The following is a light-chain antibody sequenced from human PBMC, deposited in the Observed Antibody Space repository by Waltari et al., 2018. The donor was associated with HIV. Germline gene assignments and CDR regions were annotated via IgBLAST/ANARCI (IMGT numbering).Light chain of an antibody. CDR1: SSDVGGWNF. Sequence: QSALTQPRSVSGSPGQSVTISCTGTSSDVGGWNFVSWYQQHPGKAPKLMIYEVSNRPSGVSTRFSGSKSGNTASLTISGLQAEDEADYYCSSYTSGSVVFGGGTKLTVL. J-gene: IGLJ2*01. CDR2: EVS. V-gene: IGLV2-14*01. CDR3: SSYTSGSVV.